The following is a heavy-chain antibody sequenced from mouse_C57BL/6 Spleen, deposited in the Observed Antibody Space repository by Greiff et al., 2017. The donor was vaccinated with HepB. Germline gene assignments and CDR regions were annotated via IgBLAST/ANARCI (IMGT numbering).Heavy chain of an antibody. V-gene: IGHV1-4*01. CDR3: AKPAGVVAPYWYFDV. CDR1: GYTFTSYT. CDR2: INPSSGYT. J-gene: IGHJ1*03. Sequence: VKLVESGAELARPGASVKMSCKASGYTFTSYTMHWVKQRPGQGLEWIGYINPSSGYTKYNQKFKDKATLTADKSSSTAYMQLSSLTSEDSAVYYCAKPAGVVAPYWYFDVWGTGTTVTVSS. D-gene: IGHD1-1*01.